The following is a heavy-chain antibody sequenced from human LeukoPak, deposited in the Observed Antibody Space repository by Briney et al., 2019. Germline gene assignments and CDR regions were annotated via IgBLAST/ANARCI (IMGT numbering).Heavy chain of an antibody. CDR2: INPNSGGT. V-gene: IGHV1-2*02. J-gene: IGHJ6*03. D-gene: IGHD3-10*01. CDR3: ARGGVLWFGVLGMDV. CDR1: GYTFTGYY. Sequence: RASVKVSCKASGYTFTGYYMHWVRQAPGQGLEWMGWINPNSGGTNYAQKFQGRVTMTRDTSISTAYMELSRLRSDDTAVYYCARGGVLWFGVLGMDVWGKGTTVTVSS.